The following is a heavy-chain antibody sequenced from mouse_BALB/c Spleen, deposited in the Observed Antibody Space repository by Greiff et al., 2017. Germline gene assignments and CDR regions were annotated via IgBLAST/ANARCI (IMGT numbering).Heavy chain of an antibody. CDR3: ARGPNGSSYGYAMDY. Sequence: EVQLQESGPGLVKPSQSLSLTCTVTGYSITSDYAWNWIRQFPGNKLEWMGYISYSGSTSYNPSLKSRISITRDTSKNQFFLQLNSVTTEDTATYYCARGPNGSSYGYAMDYWGQGTSVTVSS. V-gene: IGHV3-2*02. J-gene: IGHJ4*01. CDR2: ISYSGST. CDR1: GYSITSDYA. D-gene: IGHD1-1*01.